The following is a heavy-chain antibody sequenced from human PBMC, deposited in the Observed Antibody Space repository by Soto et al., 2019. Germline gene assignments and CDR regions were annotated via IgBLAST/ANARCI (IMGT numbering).Heavy chain of an antibody. Sequence: SXTLSLTCAISGDSVSCNSAAWNWIRQSTSRGLEWLGRTYYRSKWYNDYAVSVKSRITINPDTSKNQFSLQLNSVTPEDTAVYYCARADIVVVPAAIEGYYYYYYMDVWGKGTTVTVSS. CDR1: GDSVSCNSAA. D-gene: IGHD2-2*02. CDR3: ARADIVVVPAAIEGYYYYYYMDV. V-gene: IGHV6-1*01. J-gene: IGHJ6*03. CDR2: TYYRSKWYN.